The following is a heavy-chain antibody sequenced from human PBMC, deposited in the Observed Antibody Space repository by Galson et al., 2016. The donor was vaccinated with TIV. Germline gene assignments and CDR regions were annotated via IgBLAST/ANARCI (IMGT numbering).Heavy chain of an antibody. V-gene: IGHV3-66*02. J-gene: IGHJ6*03. D-gene: IGHD1-1*01. CDR1: GFSVSDTY. CDR2: IYSDDTT. CDR3: FSMEFYQYLDV. Sequence: SLRLSCAASGFSVSDTYMIWVRQAPGRGLEWVSFIYSDDTTYYVDSVKGRFTVSRDFSTNALYLQMNRLRTEDTAVYYCFSMEFYQYLDVLGKGTTVTVSS.